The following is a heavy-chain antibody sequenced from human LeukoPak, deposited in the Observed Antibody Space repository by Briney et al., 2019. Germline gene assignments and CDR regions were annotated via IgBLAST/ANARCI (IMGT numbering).Heavy chain of an antibody. Sequence: SETLSLTCAVSGGSISSGGYSWSWIRQPPGKGLEWIGYIYHSGSTYYNPSLKSRVTISVDRSKNQFSLKLSSVTAADTAVYYCARGGYSYGFLWAFDIWGQGTMVTVSS. CDR2: IYHSGST. D-gene: IGHD5-18*01. V-gene: IGHV4-30-2*01. CDR3: ARGGYSYGFLWAFDI. J-gene: IGHJ3*02. CDR1: GGSISSGGYS.